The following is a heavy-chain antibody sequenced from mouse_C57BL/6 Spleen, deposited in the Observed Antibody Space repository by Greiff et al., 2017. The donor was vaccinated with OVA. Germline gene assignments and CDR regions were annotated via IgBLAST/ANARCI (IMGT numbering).Heavy chain of an antibody. D-gene: IGHD4-1*01. J-gene: IGHJ4*01. CDR1: GFTFSDYY. Sequence: EVQLLESGGGLVQPGGSLKLSCAASGFTFSDYYMYWVRQTPEKRLEWVAYISNGGGSTYYPDTVKGRFTISRDNAKNTLYMQMSRLKSEDTAMYYCARPSNWDGAMDYWGQGTSVTVSS. CDR3: ARPSNWDGAMDY. V-gene: IGHV5-12*01. CDR2: ISNGGGST.